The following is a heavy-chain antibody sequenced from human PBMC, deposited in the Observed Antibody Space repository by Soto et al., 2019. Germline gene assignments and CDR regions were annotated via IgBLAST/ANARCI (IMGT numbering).Heavy chain of an antibody. CDR2: ISTSGHV. CDR3: ARDNNDFWSLYPLPFDY. J-gene: IGHJ4*02. D-gene: IGHD3-3*01. Sequence: SETLSLTCSVCGGSLSKYYWSWIRQPAGKGLEWIGRISTSGHVVSKVSLRSRLTMSVDMSNNHFSLKLTSVTAADTAVYYCARDNNDFWSLYPLPFDYWGQGALVTVSS. V-gene: IGHV4-4*07. CDR1: GGSLSKYY.